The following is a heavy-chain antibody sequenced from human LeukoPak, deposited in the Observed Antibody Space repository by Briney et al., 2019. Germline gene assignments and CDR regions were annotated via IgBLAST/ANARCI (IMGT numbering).Heavy chain of an antibody. CDR1: GFTFSNYA. Sequence: GGSLRLSCAASGFTFSNYAMNWVRQAPGKGLEWVSAISGSGTFTHYADSVKGRFTISRDNSKNTLYLQMNTVRDEDTAVYYCASTFGYGDDAFDIWSQGTMVTVSS. CDR3: ASTFGYGDDAFDI. D-gene: IGHD5-18*01. V-gene: IGHV3-23*01. CDR2: ISGSGTFT. J-gene: IGHJ3*02.